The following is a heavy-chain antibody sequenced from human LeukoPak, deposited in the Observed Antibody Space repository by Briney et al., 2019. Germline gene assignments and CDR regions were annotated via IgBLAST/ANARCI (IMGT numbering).Heavy chain of an antibody. CDR1: GYTFTYYY. V-gene: IGHV1-2*02. Sequence: ASVKVSCKASGYTFTYYYMHWVRQAPGQGLEGMGWINPDSGGTNYAQNFQGRVTMTRDTSISTAYMELSRLRSDDKAVYYCARPFIETPSLGALDYWGQGTLVTVSS. CDR3: ARPFIETPSLGALDY. D-gene: IGHD4-23*01. J-gene: IGHJ4*02. CDR2: INPDSGGT.